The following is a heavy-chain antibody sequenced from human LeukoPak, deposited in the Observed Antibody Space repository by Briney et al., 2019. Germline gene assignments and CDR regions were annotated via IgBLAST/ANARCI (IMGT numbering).Heavy chain of an antibody. CDR2: TCYRSKWHN. CDR3: ARLVGGSPDS. V-gene: IGHV6-1*01. CDR1: GDSVSSNSAA. J-gene: IGHJ4*02. D-gene: IGHD2-15*01. Sequence: SQTLSLTCAISGDSVSSNSAAWNWIRQSPPRGLEWLGRTCYRSKWHNDYAVSVKSRITINPDISKNQFSLHLNSVSPEDTAVYYCARLVGGSPDSWGQGTLVTVSS.